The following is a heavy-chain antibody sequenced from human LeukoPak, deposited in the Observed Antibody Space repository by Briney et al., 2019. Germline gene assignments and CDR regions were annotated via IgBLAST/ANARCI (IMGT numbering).Heavy chain of an antibody. J-gene: IGHJ4*02. CDR1: GYTFTGYY. CDR2: INPHSGGT. Sequence: ASVKVSCKASGYTFTGYYMHWVRQAPGQGLEWMGWINPHSGGTNYAQKFQGWVTMTRDTSISTAYMELSRLRSDDTAVYYCARDRRWGYDSSGYDYWGQGTLVTVSS. V-gene: IGHV1-2*04. D-gene: IGHD3-22*01. CDR3: ARDRRWGYDSSGYDY.